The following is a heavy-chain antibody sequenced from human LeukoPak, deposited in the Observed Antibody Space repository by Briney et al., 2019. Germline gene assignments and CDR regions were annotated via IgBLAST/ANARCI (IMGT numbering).Heavy chain of an antibody. Sequence: SETLSLTCTVSGGSISSYYWSWIRQPPGKGLEWIGYIYYSGSTNYHPSLKSRVTISVDTSKNQFSLKLSSVTAADTAVYYCARYSSGWGFDPWGQGTLVTVSS. D-gene: IGHD6-19*01. CDR2: IYYSGST. CDR1: GGSISSYY. V-gene: IGHV4-59*01. J-gene: IGHJ5*02. CDR3: ARYSSGWGFDP.